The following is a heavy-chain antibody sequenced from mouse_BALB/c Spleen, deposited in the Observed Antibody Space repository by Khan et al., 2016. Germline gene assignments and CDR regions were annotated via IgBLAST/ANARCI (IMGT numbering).Heavy chain of an antibody. J-gene: IGHJ2*01. V-gene: IGHV3-6*02. Sequence: EVQLQESGPGLVKSSQSLSLTCSVTGYSITSGYYWNWIRQFPGNKLEWMGYISYDGSNNYNPSLKNRISITRYTSKNQFFLKLNSVTTEDTATYYCARGHREYYFDYWGQGTTLTVSS. D-gene: IGHD2-14*01. CDR2: ISYDGSN. CDR3: ARGHREYYFDY. CDR1: GYSITSGYY.